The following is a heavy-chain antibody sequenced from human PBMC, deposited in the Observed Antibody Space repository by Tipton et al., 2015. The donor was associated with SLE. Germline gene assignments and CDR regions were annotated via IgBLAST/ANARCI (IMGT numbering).Heavy chain of an antibody. V-gene: IGHV3-21*01. Sequence: SLRLSCAASGFTFSSYSMNWVRQAPGKGLEWVSSISSSSSYIYYADSVKGRFTISRDNAKNSLYLRMNTLRAEDTAVYYCARDALNFFDTSPLDYWGQGTLVTVSS. CDR3: ARDALNFFDTSPLDY. D-gene: IGHD3-22*01. J-gene: IGHJ4*02. CDR2: ISSSSSYI. CDR1: GFTFSSYS.